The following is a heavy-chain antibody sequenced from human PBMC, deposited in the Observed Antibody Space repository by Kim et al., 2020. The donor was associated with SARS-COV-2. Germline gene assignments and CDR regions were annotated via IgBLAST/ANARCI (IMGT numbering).Heavy chain of an antibody. V-gene: IGHV3-48*02. CDR1: GFTFSAYD. D-gene: IGHD3-16*01. Sequence: GGSLRLSCATSGFTFSAYDMNWVRQAPGKGLEWLSFITKSSTTICYADSVEGRFTISRDNAKNSLFLQMNSLRDEDTALYYCARDRMGGAVDMWGQGTMVTVSS. J-gene: IGHJ3*02. CDR2: ITKSSTTI. CDR3: ARDRMGGAVDM.